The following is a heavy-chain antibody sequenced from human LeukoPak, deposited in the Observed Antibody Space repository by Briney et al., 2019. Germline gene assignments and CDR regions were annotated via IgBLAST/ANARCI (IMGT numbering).Heavy chain of an antibody. J-gene: IGHJ6*02. Sequence: PSETLSLTCAVSGGSISSGGYSWSWIRQPPGKGLEWIGYIYHSGSTYYNPSLKSRVTISVDRSKNQFSLKLSSVTAADTAVYYCARGFVEMATNPRVYYHYGMDVWGQGTTVTVSS. D-gene: IGHD5-24*01. CDR3: ARGFVEMATNPRVYYHYGMDV. V-gene: IGHV4-30-2*01. CDR1: GGSISSGGYS. CDR2: IYHSGST.